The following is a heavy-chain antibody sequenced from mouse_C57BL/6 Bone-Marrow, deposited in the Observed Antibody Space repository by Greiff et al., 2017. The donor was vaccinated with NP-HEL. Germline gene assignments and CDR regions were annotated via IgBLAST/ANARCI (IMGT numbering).Heavy chain of an antibody. Sequence: EVKLMESGGDLVKPGGSLKLSCAASGFTFSSYGMSWVRQTPDKRLEWVATISSGGSYTYYPDSVKGRFTISRDNAKNTLYLQMSSLKSEDTAMYYCARGFLAWFAYWGQGTLVTVSA. J-gene: IGHJ3*01. CDR1: GFTFSSYG. CDR3: ARGFLAWFAY. CDR2: ISSGGSYT. V-gene: IGHV5-6*01.